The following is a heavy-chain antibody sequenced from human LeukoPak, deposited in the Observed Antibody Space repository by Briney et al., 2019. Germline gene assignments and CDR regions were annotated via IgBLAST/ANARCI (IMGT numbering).Heavy chain of an antibody. CDR1: GFTISSYA. CDR3: AKGGGYNSDYYYYVMVV. D-gene: IGHD5-24*01. Sequence: GESLTLSCTASGFTISSYAMSWVRQAPGKGLEWVSAIRGSGGSTYYADSVKGRFTFSRDNSRDTLYLQMNSLRGEDTAVYYCAKGGGYNSDYYYYVMVVWGQGTTVTVSS. V-gene: IGHV3-23*01. CDR2: IRGSGGST. J-gene: IGHJ6*02.